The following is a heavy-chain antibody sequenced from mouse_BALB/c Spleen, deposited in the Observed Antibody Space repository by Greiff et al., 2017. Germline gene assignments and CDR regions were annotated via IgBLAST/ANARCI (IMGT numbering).Heavy chain of an antibody. D-gene: IGHD1-1*01. Sequence: DVKLVESGGGLVQPGGSLKLSCAASGFTFSSYTMSWVRQTPEKRLEWVAYISNGGGSTYYPDTVKGRFTISRDNAKNTLYLQMSSLKSEDTAMYYCARHGNYYGSSWGFAYWGQGTLVTVSA. CDR3: ARHGNYYGSSWGFAY. CDR1: GFTFSSYT. V-gene: IGHV5-12-2*01. CDR2: ISNGGGST. J-gene: IGHJ3*01.